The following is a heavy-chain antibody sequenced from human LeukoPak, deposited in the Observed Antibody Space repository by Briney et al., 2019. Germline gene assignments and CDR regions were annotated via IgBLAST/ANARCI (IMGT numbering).Heavy chain of an antibody. CDR1: GGSISNYY. CDR3: ARDSFYYGSRTSFYGMDV. J-gene: IGHJ6*02. CDR2: MSYSGST. D-gene: IGHD3-10*01. V-gene: IGHV4-59*01. Sequence: PSETLSLTCTVSGGSISNYYWSWIRQPPGEGLEWIGYMSYSGSTDYNPSPKSRVTISVDTSQNQFSLKLRSMTAADTAVYYCARDSFYYGSRTSFYGMDVWGQGTTVTVSS.